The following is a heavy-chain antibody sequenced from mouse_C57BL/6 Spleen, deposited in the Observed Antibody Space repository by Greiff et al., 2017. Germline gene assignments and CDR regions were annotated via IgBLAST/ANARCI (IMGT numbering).Heavy chain of an antibody. J-gene: IGHJ4*01. CDR3: AIYDYDGGYAMDY. CDR2: IDPSDSET. D-gene: IGHD2-4*01. Sequence: QVQLQQPGAELVRPGSSVKLSCKASGYTFTSYWMHWVKQRPIQGLEWIGNIDPSDSETHSNQKFKDKATLTVDKSSSTAYMQLSSLTSEDSAVYYCAIYDYDGGYAMDYWGQGTSVTVSS. V-gene: IGHV1-52*01. CDR1: GYTFTSYW.